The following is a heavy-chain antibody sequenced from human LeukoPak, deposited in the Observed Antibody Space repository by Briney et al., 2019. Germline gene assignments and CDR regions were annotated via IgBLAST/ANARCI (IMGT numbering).Heavy chain of an antibody. D-gene: IGHD3-22*01. J-gene: IGHJ4*02. CDR2: ISAYNGNT. V-gene: IGHV1-18*01. CDR1: GYTFTSYG. Sequence: GASVKVSCKASGYTFTSYGISWVRQAPGQGLEWMGWISAYNGNTNYAQKLQGRVTMTTDTSTSTAYMELSSLRSEDTAVYYCARAPHYYDSSGYYGEYWGQGTLVTVSS. CDR3: ARAPHYYDSSGYYGEY.